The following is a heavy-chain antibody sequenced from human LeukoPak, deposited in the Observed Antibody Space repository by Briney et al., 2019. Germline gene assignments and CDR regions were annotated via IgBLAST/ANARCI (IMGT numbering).Heavy chain of an antibody. V-gene: IGHV4-61*02. CDR2: IYTSGST. CDR1: GDSISSGTYS. CDR3: ARIYCSGGSCYLNWFDP. J-gene: IGHJ5*02. D-gene: IGHD2-15*01. Sequence: SETLSLTCTVSGDSISSGTYSWSWIRQPAGQGLEWIGRIYTSGSTSYNPSLKSRVTMSVDTSKNQFSLKLYSVTAADTAVYYCARIYCSGGSCYLNWFDPWGQGTLVTVSS.